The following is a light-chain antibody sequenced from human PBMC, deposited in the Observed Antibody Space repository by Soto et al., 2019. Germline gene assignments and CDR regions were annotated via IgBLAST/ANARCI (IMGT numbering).Light chain of an antibody. CDR2: AAS. CDR1: QGIGSD. V-gene: IGKV1-6*01. CDR3: LQDFHYPYT. Sequence: AIQMTQSPSSLSASVGDRVTITCRASQGIGSDLGWYQQKPGKAPKLLIYAASSLQSGVPSRFSGSGSGTDFTLTISSLQPEDFATYYCLQDFHYPYTFGQGTKLESK. J-gene: IGKJ2*01.